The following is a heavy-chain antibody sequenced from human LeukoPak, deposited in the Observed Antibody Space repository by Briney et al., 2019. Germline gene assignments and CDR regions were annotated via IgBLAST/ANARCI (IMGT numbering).Heavy chain of an antibody. CDR3: ARGPLRGWFDP. CDR2: IYYTGST. V-gene: IGHV4-61*01. CDR1: GDSVSRGYNY. Sequence: PETLSLTCTVSGDSVSRGYNYWSWIRQPPGKGLEWIGHIYYTGSTNYNPSLKSRVTVSVDTSKNQFSLKLNSVTAADTAVYYCARGPLRGWFDPWGQGTLVTVSS. J-gene: IGHJ5*02.